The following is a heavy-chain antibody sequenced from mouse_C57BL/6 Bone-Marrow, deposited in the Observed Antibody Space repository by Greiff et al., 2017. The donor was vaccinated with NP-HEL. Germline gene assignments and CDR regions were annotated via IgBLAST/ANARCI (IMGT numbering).Heavy chain of an antibody. Sequence: QVQLQQSGAELARPGASVKLSCKASGYTFTSYGISWVKQRTGQGLEWIGEIYPRSGNTYYNEKFKGKATLTADKSSSTAYMELRSLTSEDSAVYFCARRYGSSPLFAYWGQGTLVTVSA. D-gene: IGHD1-1*01. J-gene: IGHJ3*01. CDR3: ARRYGSSPLFAY. CDR1: GYTFTSYG. CDR2: IYPRSGNT. V-gene: IGHV1-81*01.